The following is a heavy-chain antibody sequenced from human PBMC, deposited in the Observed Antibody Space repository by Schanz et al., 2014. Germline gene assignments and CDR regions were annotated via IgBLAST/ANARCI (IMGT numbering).Heavy chain of an antibody. CDR2: ISSSSIYT. V-gene: IGHV3-11*06. J-gene: IGHJ4*02. D-gene: IGHD5-12*01. Sequence: QVQLVESGGTLVKPGGSLRLSCVVSGFTFSDYYMSWIRQAPGKGLEWVSYISSSSIYTNYADSVKGRFTISRGNAKNSLYLQMNSLRAEDTAVYYCAREGEWGYDPPRHWGQGTLVTVSS. CDR1: GFTFSDYY. CDR3: AREGEWGYDPPRH.